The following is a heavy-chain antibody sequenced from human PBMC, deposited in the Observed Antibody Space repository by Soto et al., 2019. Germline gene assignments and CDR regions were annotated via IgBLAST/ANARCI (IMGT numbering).Heavy chain of an antibody. V-gene: IGHV4-31*03. CDR2: IYYSGST. D-gene: IGHD2-15*01. Sequence: SDTLSLTCTVSGGSISSGGYYWSWIRQHPGKGLEWIGYIYYSGSTYYNPSLKSRVTISVDTSKNQFSLKLSSVTAADTAVYYCAREVVVAADYYYYYMDVWGKGTTVTVSS. J-gene: IGHJ6*03. CDR1: GGSISSGGYY. CDR3: AREVVVAADYYYYYMDV.